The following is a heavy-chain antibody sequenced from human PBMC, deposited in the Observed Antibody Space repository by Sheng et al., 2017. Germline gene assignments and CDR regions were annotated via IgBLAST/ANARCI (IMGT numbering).Heavy chain of an antibody. CDR3: ARAVSVYDSSGPPTFDY. Sequence: QVQLQESGPGLVKPSQTLSLTCTVSGGSISSGSYYWSWIRQPAGKGLEWIGRIYTSGSTNYNPSLKSRVTISGDTSKNQFSLKLSSVTAADTGVYYCARAVSVYDSSGPPTFDYWGQGTLVTVSS. CDR2: IYTSGST. J-gene: IGHJ4*02. CDR1: GGSISSGSYY. D-gene: IGHD3-22*01. V-gene: IGHV4-61*02.